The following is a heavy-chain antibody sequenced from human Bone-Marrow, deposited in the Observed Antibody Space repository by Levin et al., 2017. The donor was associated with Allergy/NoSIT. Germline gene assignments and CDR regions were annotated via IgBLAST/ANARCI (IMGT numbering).Heavy chain of an antibody. CDR1: GYTFTSYG. Sequence: GGSLRLSCKASGYTFTSYGISWVRQAPGQGLEWMGWISAYNGNTNYAQKLQGRVTMTTDTSTSTAYMELRSLRSDDTAVYYCARACSGGSCYTRYNWFDPWGQGTLVTVSS. J-gene: IGHJ5*02. V-gene: IGHV1-18*01. CDR3: ARACSGGSCYTRYNWFDP. D-gene: IGHD2-15*01. CDR2: ISAYNGNT.